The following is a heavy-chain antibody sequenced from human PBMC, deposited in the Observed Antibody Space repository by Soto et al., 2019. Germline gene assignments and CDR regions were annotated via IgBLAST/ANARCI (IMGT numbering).Heavy chain of an antibody. D-gene: IGHD3-16*01. J-gene: IGHJ4*02. V-gene: IGHV2-5*02. CDR3: APTWGLPFDY. CDR2: IYWDDDK. Sequence: QITLKESGPTLVKPTQTLTLTCTYSGFSLRTTGVGVGWIRQPPGKALEWLGIIYWDDDKRYSPSLKSRLTLXXDISNSQVVLTMTHMGPVDTATYFCAPTWGLPFDYWGPGNLVIVSS. CDR1: GFSLRTTGVG.